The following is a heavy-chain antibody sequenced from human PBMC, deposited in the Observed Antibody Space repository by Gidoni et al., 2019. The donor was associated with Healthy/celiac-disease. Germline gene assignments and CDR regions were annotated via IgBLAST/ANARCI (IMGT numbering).Heavy chain of an antibody. CDR1: GGSISSGGYD. Sequence: QVQLQESGPGLVKPSQTLSLTCTVSGGSISSGGYDWSWIRQHPGKGLEWIGYIYYSGSTYYNPSPKSRVTISVDPSKNQFSLKLSSVTAADTAVYYCSRACSSTSCSHYYYYGMDVWGQGTTVTVSS. V-gene: IGHV4-31*03. J-gene: IGHJ6*02. CDR3: SRACSSTSCSHYYYYGMDV. CDR2: IYYSGST. D-gene: IGHD2-2*01.